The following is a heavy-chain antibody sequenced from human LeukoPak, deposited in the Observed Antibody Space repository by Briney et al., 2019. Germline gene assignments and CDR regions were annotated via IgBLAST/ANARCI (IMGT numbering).Heavy chain of an antibody. CDR2: TSYDGSNK. Sequence: GSLRLSCAASGFTFSSYAMHWVRQAPGKGLEWVAVTSYDGSNKYYADSVKGRFTISRDNSKNTLYLQMNSLRAEDTAVYYCARDSKDYSNDPGLESYYFDYWGQGTLVTVSS. V-gene: IGHV3-30*01. D-gene: IGHD4-11*01. J-gene: IGHJ4*02. CDR1: GFTFSSYA. CDR3: ARDSKDYSNDPGLESYYFDY.